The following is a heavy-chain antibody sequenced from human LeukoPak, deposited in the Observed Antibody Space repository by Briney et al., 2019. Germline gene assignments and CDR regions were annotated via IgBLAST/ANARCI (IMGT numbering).Heavy chain of an antibody. J-gene: IGHJ4*02. CDR2: IKSKTDGGTT. Sequence: PGRSLRLSCAASGFTFSNAWMSWVRQAPGKGLEWVGRIKSKTDGGTTDYAAPVKGRFTISRDDSKNTLYLQMTSLKTEDTAVYYRTTGGSPVWSGYYADFDYWGQGTLVTVSS. CDR1: GFTFSNAW. D-gene: IGHD3-3*01. CDR3: TTGGSPVWSGYYADFDY. V-gene: IGHV3-15*01.